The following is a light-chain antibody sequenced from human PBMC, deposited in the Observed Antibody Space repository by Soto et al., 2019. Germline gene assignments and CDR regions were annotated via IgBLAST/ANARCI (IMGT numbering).Light chain of an antibody. CDR2: GAS. J-gene: IGKJ1*01. CDR1: QSVSSTY. V-gene: IGKV3-20*01. CDR3: QQYGRSPWT. Sequence: EIVLTQSPGTLSLSPGESATLSCRASQSVSSTYLAWHQQKPGQAPRLLIYGASNRATGIPDRFSGSGSGTDFTLTISRLEPEDFAVYYCQQYGRSPWTRGQGTKVEIK.